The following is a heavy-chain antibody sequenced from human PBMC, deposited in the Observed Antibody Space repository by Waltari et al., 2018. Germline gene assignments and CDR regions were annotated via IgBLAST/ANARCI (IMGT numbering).Heavy chain of an antibody. D-gene: IGHD2-15*01. J-gene: IGHJ4*02. Sequence: EVQLLESGGGLVQPGGSLRLSCAASGFPFSSYALRWVRQAPGKGVEWVSAISANGGVTYYADSVKGRFTISRDNSKNTLYLQMDSLRADDTAVYYCAKAGGSWIRLAGLSEYWGQGTLVTVSS. CDR2: ISANGGVT. V-gene: IGHV3-23*01. CDR1: GFPFSSYA. CDR3: AKAGGSWIRLAGLSEY.